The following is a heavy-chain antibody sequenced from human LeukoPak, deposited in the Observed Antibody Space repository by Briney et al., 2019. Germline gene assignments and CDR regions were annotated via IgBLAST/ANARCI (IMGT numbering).Heavy chain of an antibody. V-gene: IGHV2-70*11. CDR1: GFSLSPSAMC. D-gene: IGHD3-3*01. CDR2: IDWDGEK. CDR3: ARIFGSRYYFDN. Sequence: SGPALVKPTQTLTLTCTFSGFSLSPSAMCVSWIRQPPEKALEWVARIDWDGEKYYHTSLKTSITITKDTYKNQVLLIMTNRDAVDTTTYYCARIFGSRYYFDNGGQGTLVTVSA. J-gene: IGHJ4*02.